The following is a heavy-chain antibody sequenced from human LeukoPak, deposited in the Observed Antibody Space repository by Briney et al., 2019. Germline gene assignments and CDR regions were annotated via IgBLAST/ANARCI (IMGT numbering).Heavy chain of an antibody. V-gene: IGHV4-34*01. CDR3: ARRGSGWSD. CDR1: GGSFSGYY. CDR2: IDHSGST. J-gene: IGHJ4*02. D-gene: IGHD6-19*01. Sequence: PSETLSLTCAVYGGSFSGYYWGWIRQPPGKGLEWIGEIDHSGSTNYNPSLKSRVTISVDTSNNQFSLKLTSVTAADTAVYYCARRGSGWSDWGQGTLVTVS.